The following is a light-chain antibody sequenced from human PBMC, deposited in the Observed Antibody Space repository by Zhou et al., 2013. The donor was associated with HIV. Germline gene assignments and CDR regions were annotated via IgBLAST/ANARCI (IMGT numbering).Light chain of an antibody. J-gene: IGKJ2*01. Sequence: EIVLTQSPGTLSLSPGERATLSCRASQSFSSYLAWYQQKPGQAPRLLIYGAANRATGIPDRFSGSGSGTDFTLTISRLEPEDFAVYYCHQYGSSPYTFGQGTKLEIK. V-gene: IGKV3-20*01. CDR1: QSFSSY. CDR2: GAA. CDR3: HQYGSSPYT.